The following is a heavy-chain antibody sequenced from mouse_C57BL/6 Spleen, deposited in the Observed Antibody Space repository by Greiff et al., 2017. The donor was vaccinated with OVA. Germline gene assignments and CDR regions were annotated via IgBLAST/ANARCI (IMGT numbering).Heavy chain of an antibody. CDR2: IYPGDGDT. Sequence: VQVVESGAELVKPGASVKISCKASGYAFSSYWMNWVKQRPGKGLEWIGQIYPGDGDTNYNGKFKGKATLTADKSSSTAYMQLSSLTSEDSAVYFCARNDYYYGSSPFYAMDYWGQGTSVTVSS. J-gene: IGHJ4*01. D-gene: IGHD1-1*01. CDR3: ARNDYYYGSSPFYAMDY. V-gene: IGHV1-80*01. CDR1: GYAFSSYW.